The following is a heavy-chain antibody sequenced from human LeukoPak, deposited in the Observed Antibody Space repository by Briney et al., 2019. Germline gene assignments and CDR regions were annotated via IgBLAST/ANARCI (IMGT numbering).Heavy chain of an antibody. J-gene: IGHJ4*02. CDR2: IYAGGTT. CDR1: GFTVSRNY. D-gene: IGHD1-1*01. V-gene: IGHV3-53*01. Sequence: GGSLRLSCAASGFTVSRNYMSWVRQAPGRGLEWVSVIYAGGTTHYADSVRGRFTISRDDSKNTLYLQMNRLTAEDTAVYYCARDLEGYFDYWGQGTLVTVSS. CDR3: ARDLEGYFDY.